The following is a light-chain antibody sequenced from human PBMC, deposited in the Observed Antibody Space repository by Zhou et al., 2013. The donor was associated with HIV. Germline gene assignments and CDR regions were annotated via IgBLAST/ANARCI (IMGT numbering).Light chain of an antibody. Sequence: DIPMTQSPSSVSASVGDRVTITCRASQGISNYLAWYQQKPGEVPKLLIYATSTLESGVPSRFSGSGFGTDFTFTISSLQPEDIATYYCQQYDNFTPTFGGGTKVDIK. V-gene: IGKV1-27*01. CDR2: ATS. CDR3: QQYDNFTPT. CDR1: QGISNY. J-gene: IGKJ4*01.